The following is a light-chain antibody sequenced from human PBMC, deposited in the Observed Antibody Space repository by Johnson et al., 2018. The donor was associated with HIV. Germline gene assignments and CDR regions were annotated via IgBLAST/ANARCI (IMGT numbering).Light chain of an antibody. CDR2: END. Sequence: QSVLTQPPSVSAAPGQKVTISCYGSTSNIGNNYVSWYQQLPGTAPRLLIYENDKRPSGIPDRFSGSKSGTSATLGITGLQTGDEADYYCGTWDNSLSAVFGTGTKVTVL. J-gene: IGLJ1*01. V-gene: IGLV1-51*02. CDR3: GTWDNSLSAV. CDR1: TSNIGNNY.